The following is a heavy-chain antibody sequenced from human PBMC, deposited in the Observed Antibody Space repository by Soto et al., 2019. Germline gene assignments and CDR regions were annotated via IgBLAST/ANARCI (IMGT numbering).Heavy chain of an antibody. D-gene: IGHD4-17*01. V-gene: IGHV1-18*01. CDR2: ISAYNGNT. CDR1: GYTFASCG. J-gene: IGHJ4*02. Sequence: ASVKVSCKASGYTFASCGLSWLQQAPGQGLEWMGWISAYNGNTNYAQKLQGRVTMTTDTSTSTAYMELRSLRSDDTAVYYCARDRAVTTKSDYWGQGTLVTVSS. CDR3: ARDRAVTTKSDY.